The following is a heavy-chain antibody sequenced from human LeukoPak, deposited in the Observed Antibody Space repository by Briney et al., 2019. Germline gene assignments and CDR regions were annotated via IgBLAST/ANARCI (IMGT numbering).Heavy chain of an antibody. Sequence: PGGSLRLSCAASGFTFSSYSMNWVRQAPGKGLEWVSSISSSSSYIYYADSVKGRFTISRDNSKNTLYLQMNSLRAEDTAVYYCAKVNRRGYSYGLSYNYMDVWGKGTTVTISS. CDR1: GFTFSSYS. V-gene: IGHV3-21*01. CDR2: ISSSSSYI. D-gene: IGHD5-18*01. J-gene: IGHJ6*03. CDR3: AKVNRRGYSYGLSYNYMDV.